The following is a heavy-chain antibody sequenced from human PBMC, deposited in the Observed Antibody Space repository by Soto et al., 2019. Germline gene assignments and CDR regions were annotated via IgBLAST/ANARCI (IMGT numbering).Heavy chain of an antibody. J-gene: IGHJ4*02. CDR1: GITFSDHD. V-gene: IGHV3-72*01. D-gene: IGHD3-10*01. CDR3: VLWVRGLINY. CDR2: SRSRADNYAT. Sequence: EVQLVESGGGLVQPGGSLRLSCATSGITFSDHDMDWVRQAPGKGLEWVGRSRSRADNYATDYAASVRGRFTFSRDDSKSSLSLQMRTLKTGDTAMYYCVLWVRGLINYWGQGTLVTVSS.